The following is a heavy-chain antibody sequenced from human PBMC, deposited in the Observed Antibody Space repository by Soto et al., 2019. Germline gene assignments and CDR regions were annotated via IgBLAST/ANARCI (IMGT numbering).Heavy chain of an antibody. V-gene: IGHV1-69*02. CDR3: ARVVPAAGMDYYYYYYMDV. D-gene: IGHD2-2*01. CDR1: GGTFSSYT. CDR2: IIPILGIA. Sequence: SVKVSCKASGGTFSSYTISWVRQAPGQGLEWMGRIIPILGIANYAQKFQGRVTITADKSTSTAYMELSSLRSEDTAVYYCARVVPAAGMDYYYYYYMDVWGKGTTVTVSS. J-gene: IGHJ6*03.